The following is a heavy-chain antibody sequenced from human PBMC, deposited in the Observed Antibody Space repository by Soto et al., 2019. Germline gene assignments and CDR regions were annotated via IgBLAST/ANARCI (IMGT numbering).Heavy chain of an antibody. D-gene: IGHD1-1*01. Sequence: QVQLVQSGAEVKKPGSSVKVSCKASGGTFSSYAISWVRQAPGQGLEWMGGIIPIFGTANYAQKFQGRVTITADKSTSTAYMELSSLRSEDTAVYYCARDGANWNDGTLPRAGRSWFDPWGQGTLVTVSS. V-gene: IGHV1-69*06. CDR3: ARDGANWNDGTLPRAGRSWFDP. CDR2: IIPIFGTA. CDR1: GGTFSSYA. J-gene: IGHJ5*02.